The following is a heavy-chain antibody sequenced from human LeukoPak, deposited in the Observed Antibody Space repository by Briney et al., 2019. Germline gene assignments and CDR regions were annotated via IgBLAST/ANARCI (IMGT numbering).Heavy chain of an antibody. D-gene: IGHD2-2*01. Sequence: GGSLRLSCAASGFSLSDHYMDWVRQAPKKGLEWVGRTRNKANSYSTEYAASVKGRFTISRDDSENSLYLQMNSLKAEDTAVYYCARREYCSSTSCYGVSYWGQGTLVTVSS. CDR3: ARREYCSSTSCYGVSY. V-gene: IGHV3-72*01. CDR1: GFSLSDHY. CDR2: TRNKANSYST. J-gene: IGHJ4*02.